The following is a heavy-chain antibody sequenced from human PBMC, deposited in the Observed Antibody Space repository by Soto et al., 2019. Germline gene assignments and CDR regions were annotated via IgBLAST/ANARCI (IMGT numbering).Heavy chain of an antibody. D-gene: IGHD3-10*01. CDR1: GGSISSYY. Sequence: SETLSLTCTVSGGSISSYYWSWIRQPPGKGLEWIGYIYYSGSTNYNPSLKSRVTISVDTSKNQFSLKLSSVTAADTAVYYCARGPSSFYGSGSYSRYYYYYYMDVWGKGTTVTVSS. CDR2: IYYSGST. J-gene: IGHJ6*03. CDR3: ARGPSSFYGSGSYSRYYYYYYMDV. V-gene: IGHV4-59*01.